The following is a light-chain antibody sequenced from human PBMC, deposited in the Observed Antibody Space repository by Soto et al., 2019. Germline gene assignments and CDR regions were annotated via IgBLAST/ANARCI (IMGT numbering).Light chain of an antibody. Sequence: QSVLTQPPSASGTPGQRVTISCSGSSSDIGSNYVYWYQQLPGTAPKLLIYRNNQRPSGVPDRFSGSKSGTSASLAISGLWSEEEADYYCAAWDYSLSCPRLVFGGGTKLTVL. J-gene: IGLJ2*01. CDR1: SSDIGSNY. V-gene: IGLV1-47*03. CDR3: AAWDYSLSCPRLV. CDR2: RNN.